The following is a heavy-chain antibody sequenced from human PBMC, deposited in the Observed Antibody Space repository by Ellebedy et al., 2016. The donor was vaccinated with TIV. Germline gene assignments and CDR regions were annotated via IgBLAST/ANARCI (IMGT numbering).Heavy chain of an antibody. CDR2: ISSSSSYI. J-gene: IGHJ5*02. CDR3: ASGTTVVTPVWFDP. CDR1: GFTFSSYS. D-gene: IGHD4-23*01. Sequence: GESLKISXAASGFTFSSYSMNWVRQAPGKGLEWVSSISSSSSYIYYADSVKGRFTISRDNAKNSLYLQMNSLRAEDTAVYYCASGTTVVTPVWFDPWGQGTLVTVSS. V-gene: IGHV3-21*03.